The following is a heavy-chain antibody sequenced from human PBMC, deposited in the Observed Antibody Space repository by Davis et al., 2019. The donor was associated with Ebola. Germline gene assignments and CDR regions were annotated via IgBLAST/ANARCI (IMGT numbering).Heavy chain of an antibody. CDR3: AGAGYSSGWNFAS. D-gene: IGHD6-19*01. CDR1: GGSISTDY. Sequence: MPSETLSLTCTVSGGSISTDYWTWIRQPPGKGLEWIGYIYYSGNTNSNPSLKSRVTISVDTSKNQFSLKLSSVTAADTAVYFCAGAGYSSGWNFASWGQGTLVTVSS. V-gene: IGHV4-59*01. J-gene: IGHJ4*02. CDR2: IYYSGNT.